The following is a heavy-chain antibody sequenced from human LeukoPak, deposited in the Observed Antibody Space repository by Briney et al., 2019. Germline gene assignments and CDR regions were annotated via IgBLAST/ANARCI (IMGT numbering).Heavy chain of an antibody. CDR2: ISGSGGST. CDR3: AKGYSSSASSGRFGY. V-gene: IGHV3-23*01. CDR1: GFTFSSYA. D-gene: IGHD6-13*01. Sequence: GGSLRLSCAASGFTFSSYAMNWVRQAPGKGLEWVSGISGSGGSTYYADFVDGRFTISRDNSKNTLYLQMNSLRAEDAAVYYCAKGYSSSASSGRFGYWGQGTLVTVSS. J-gene: IGHJ4*02.